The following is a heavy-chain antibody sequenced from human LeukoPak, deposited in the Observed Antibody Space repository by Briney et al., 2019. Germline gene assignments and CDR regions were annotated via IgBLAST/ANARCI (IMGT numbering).Heavy chain of an antibody. V-gene: IGHV3-53*01. J-gene: IGHJ4*02. CDR2: IYSGGST. D-gene: IGHD6-13*01. CDR1: GFTVSSNY. CDR3: AKAAAGTRVYFDY. Sequence: GGSLRLSCAASGFTVSSNYMSWVRQAPGKGLEWVSVIYSGGSTYYADSVKGRFTISRDNSKNTLYLQMNSLRAEDTAVYYCAKAAAGTRVYFDYWGQGTLVTVSS.